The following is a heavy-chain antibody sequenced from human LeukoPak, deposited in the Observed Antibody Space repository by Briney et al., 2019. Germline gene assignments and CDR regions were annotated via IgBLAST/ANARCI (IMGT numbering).Heavy chain of an antibody. V-gene: IGHV1-3*01. CDR1: GYTFTSYA. D-gene: IGHD5-18*01. CDR3: ATGRGRGYSYGYFDY. CDR2: INAGNGNT. Sequence: ASAKVSCKASGYTFTSYAMHWVRQAPGQRLEWMGWINAGNGNTKYSQKFQGRVTITRDTSASTAYMELSSLRSEDTAVYYCATGRGRGYSYGYFDYWGQGTLVTVSS. J-gene: IGHJ4*02.